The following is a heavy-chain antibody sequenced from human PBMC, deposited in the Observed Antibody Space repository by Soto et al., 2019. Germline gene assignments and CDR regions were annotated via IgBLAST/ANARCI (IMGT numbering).Heavy chain of an antibody. Sequence: QVQLQQWGAGLLKPSETLSLTCAVYGGSFSGYYWSWIRQPPGKGLEWIGEINHSGSTNYNPSLKSRVTISVDTSKNQFSLKLSSVTAADTAVYYCARGGPYYGSGSYFRGRVYFDYWGQGTLVTVSS. V-gene: IGHV4-34*01. CDR2: INHSGST. D-gene: IGHD3-10*01. CDR1: GGSFSGYY. CDR3: ARGGPYYGSGSYFRGRVYFDY. J-gene: IGHJ4*02.